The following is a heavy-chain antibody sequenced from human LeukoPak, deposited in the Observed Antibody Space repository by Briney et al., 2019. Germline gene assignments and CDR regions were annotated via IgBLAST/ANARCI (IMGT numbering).Heavy chain of an antibody. J-gene: IGHJ4*02. V-gene: IGHV4-34*01. CDR1: GGSFSGYY. Sequence: SETLSLTCAVYGGSFSGYYWSWIRQPPGKGLEWIGEINHSGSTNYNPSLKSRVTISVDKSKNQFSLKLSSVTAADTAVNYCARGQAMGYYFDYWGQGTLVTVSS. CDR3: ARGQAMGYYFDY. CDR2: INHSGST. D-gene: IGHD5-18*01.